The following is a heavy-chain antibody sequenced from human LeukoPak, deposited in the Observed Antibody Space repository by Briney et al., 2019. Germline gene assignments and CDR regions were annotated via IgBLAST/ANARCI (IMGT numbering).Heavy chain of an antibody. V-gene: IGHV3-7*01. D-gene: IGHD6-13*01. Sequence: GGSLRLSCAVSGFTFTDYWMNWVRQAPGKGLEWVAGIRQDGGEKYYVDSVKGRFTISRDNTKNSLYLQMSALRAEDTAVYYCARDGTAAGLYFDLWGQGTLVTVSS. CDR2: IRQDGGEK. J-gene: IGHJ4*01. CDR3: ARDGTAAGLYFDL. CDR1: GFTFTDYW.